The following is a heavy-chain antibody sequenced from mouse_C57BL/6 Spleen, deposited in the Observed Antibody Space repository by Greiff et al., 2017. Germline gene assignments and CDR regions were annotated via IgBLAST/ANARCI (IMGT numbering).Heavy chain of an antibody. J-gene: IGHJ2*01. D-gene: IGHD2-1*01. V-gene: IGHV1-55*01. CDR2: IYPGSGST. CDR1: GYTFTSYW. Sequence: QVQLQQPGAELVKPGASVKMSCKASGYTFTSYWITWVKQRPGQGLEWIGDIYPGSGSTNYNEKFKSKATLTVDTSSSKAYMQRSSLTSEDSAVYYCARGGIYYGNPYYFDYWGQGTTLTVSS. CDR3: ARGGIYYGNPYYFDY.